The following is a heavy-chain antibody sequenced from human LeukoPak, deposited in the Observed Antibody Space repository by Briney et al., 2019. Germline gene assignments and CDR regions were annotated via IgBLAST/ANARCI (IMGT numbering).Heavy chain of an antibody. J-gene: IGHJ4*02. Sequence: PGGSLRLSCAASGFTFSSYWMSWVRQAPGKGLEWVANIKQDGSEKYYVDSVKGRFTISRDNAKNSLYLQMNSLRAEDTAVYYCAKEGAGSSWPYYFDYWGPGTLVTVSS. V-gene: IGHV3-7*01. CDR1: GFTFSSYW. CDR2: IKQDGSEK. D-gene: IGHD6-13*01. CDR3: AKEGAGSSWPYYFDY.